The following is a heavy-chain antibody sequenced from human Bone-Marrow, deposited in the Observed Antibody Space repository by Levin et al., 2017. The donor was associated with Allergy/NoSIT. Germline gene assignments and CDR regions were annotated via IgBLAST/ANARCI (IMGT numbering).Heavy chain of an antibody. V-gene: IGHV3-23*01. CDR1: GFTFSNHG. Sequence: EASVKVSCAASGFTFSNHGMVWVRQAPGKGLEWVSSISNTGGLTYYADSVKGRFTISRDNSKNALYLQMSSLRAEDTAVYYCAKIGVTGLWYFDYWGQGTLVTVSS. J-gene: IGHJ4*02. CDR2: ISNTGGLT. D-gene: IGHD6-19*01. CDR3: AKIGVTGLWYFDY.